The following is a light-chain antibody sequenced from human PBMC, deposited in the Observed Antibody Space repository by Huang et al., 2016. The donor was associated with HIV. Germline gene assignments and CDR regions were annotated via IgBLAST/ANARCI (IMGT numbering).Light chain of an antibody. V-gene: IGKV3-20*01. CDR3: QQYALSPWT. CDR2: AAS. CDR1: QTVSNDY. J-gene: IGKJ1*01. Sequence: EIVLTQSPGTLSLSPGQRLTLSCRASQTVSNDYLAWYQQKPGQSPRLLIYAASTRAAGIPDRFSGSRSATDFILTVSRLEPEDSAVYYWQQYALSPWTFGHGTEVEI.